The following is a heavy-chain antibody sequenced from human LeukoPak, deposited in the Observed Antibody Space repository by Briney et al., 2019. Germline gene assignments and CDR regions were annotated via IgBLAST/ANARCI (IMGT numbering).Heavy chain of an antibody. Sequence: GGSLRLSCEASGFSFSNYGMHWVRQAPGKGLEWVSLIAYDGRQKKYADSVRGRFTISRDNSKNTLYLQMNSLRAEDTAVYYCAKDLRAVADASWGQGTLVTVSS. V-gene: IGHV3-30*18. CDR1: GFSFSNYG. D-gene: IGHD6-19*01. CDR3: AKDLRAVADAS. CDR2: IAYDGRQK. J-gene: IGHJ4*02.